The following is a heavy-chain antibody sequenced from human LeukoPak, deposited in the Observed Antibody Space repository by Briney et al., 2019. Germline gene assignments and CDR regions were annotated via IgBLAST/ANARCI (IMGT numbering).Heavy chain of an antibody. V-gene: IGHV1-18*01. J-gene: IGHJ3*02. D-gene: IGHD6-19*01. CDR2: ISPYNGNT. CDR3: ARDKEQWLVDAFDI. Sequence: ASVKVSCKASSYTFSSYGISWVRQAPGQGLEWIGWISPYNGNTNFAQKFQGRVTMTTDTSTSTVYMELRSLRSDDAAVYYCARDKEQWLVDAFDIWGQGTMVTVSS. CDR1: SYTFSSYG.